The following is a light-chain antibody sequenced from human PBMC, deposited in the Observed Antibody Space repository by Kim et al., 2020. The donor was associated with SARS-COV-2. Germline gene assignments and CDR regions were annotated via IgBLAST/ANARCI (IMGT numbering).Light chain of an antibody. CDR2: DVT. Sequence: GQSITISCTGTSRDIGGYEYVSWYQQHPGKAPKLIIYDVTYRPSGVSDRFSGSKSGNTASLTISGLQAEDESDYYCSSYTTSYTYVFGTGTKVTVL. CDR1: SRDIGGYEY. V-gene: IGLV2-14*03. J-gene: IGLJ1*01. CDR3: SSYTTSYTYV.